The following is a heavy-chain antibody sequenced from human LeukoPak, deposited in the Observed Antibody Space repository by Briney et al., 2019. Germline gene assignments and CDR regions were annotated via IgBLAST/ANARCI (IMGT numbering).Heavy chain of an antibody. CDR2: INPDSGDT. CDR1: GYTFTGYY. V-gene: IGHV1-2*06. CDR3: AREGADHYYFMDV. J-gene: IGHJ6*03. Sequence: ASVKVSCKASGYTFTGYYVHWVRQAPGQGLEWVGRINPDSGDTNFAQEFQGRVTMTRDTSISTAYMELSRLRSDDTAVYYCAREGADHYYFMDVWGKGTTVIVSS.